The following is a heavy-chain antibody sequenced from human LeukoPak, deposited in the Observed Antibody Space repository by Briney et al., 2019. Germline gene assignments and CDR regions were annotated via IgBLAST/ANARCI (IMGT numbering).Heavy chain of an antibody. V-gene: IGHV1-2*02. CDR3: ARGYCSSTSCYPFDY. CDR1: GYIFTDYY. D-gene: IGHD2-2*01. Sequence: ASVKVSCKASGYIFTDYYMHWVLQAPGQGLEWMGWINPNSGGTNYAQKFQGRVTMTRDTSISTAYMELSRLRSDDTAVYYCARGYCSSTSCYPFDYWGQGTLVTVSS. J-gene: IGHJ4*02. CDR2: INPNSGGT.